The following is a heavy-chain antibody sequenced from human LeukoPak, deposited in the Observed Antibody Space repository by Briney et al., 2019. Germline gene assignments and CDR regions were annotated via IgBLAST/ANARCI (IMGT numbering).Heavy chain of an antibody. Sequence: GGTLRLSCAASGFTFSSYGMSWVRQAPGKGLEWVSAISGSGGSTYYADSVKGRFTISRDNAKNSLYLQMNSLRAEDTAVYYCARDQGDYVWGSYRGGVDYWGQGTLVTVSS. J-gene: IGHJ4*02. CDR2: ISGSGGST. CDR1: GFTFSSYG. D-gene: IGHD3-16*02. CDR3: ARDQGDYVWGSYRGGVDY. V-gene: IGHV3-23*01.